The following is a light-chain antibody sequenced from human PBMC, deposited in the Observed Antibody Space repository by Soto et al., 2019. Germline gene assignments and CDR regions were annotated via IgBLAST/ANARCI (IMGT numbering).Light chain of an antibody. Sequence: QSVLAQPASVSGSPGQSLPISCTGTSSDGVGYNYVSWYQQHPGKAPKLMIYDVSNRPSGVSNRFSGSKSGNTASLTISGLQAEDEADYYCSSYTSSSTPVYVFGTGTKVTVL. V-gene: IGLV2-14*01. CDR2: DVS. J-gene: IGLJ1*01. CDR1: SSDGVGYNY. CDR3: SSYTSSSTPVYV.